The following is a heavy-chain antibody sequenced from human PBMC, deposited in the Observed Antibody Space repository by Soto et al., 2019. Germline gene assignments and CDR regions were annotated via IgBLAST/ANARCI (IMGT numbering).Heavy chain of an antibody. J-gene: IGHJ3*01. D-gene: IGHD6-19*01. Sequence: QEQLVESGGGVVQPGRSLRLSCAASGLSFRNYGIHWVRQAPGKGLDWVAVIWYDGSKRYYADSVRGRFTISRDNSGNTVHLQMDSLRAEDTAVYYCARGWGSGVHHSCLYVWGLGTTVVVS. CDR3: ARGWGSGVHHSCLYV. CDR1: GLSFRNYG. CDR2: IWYDGSKR. V-gene: IGHV3-33*01.